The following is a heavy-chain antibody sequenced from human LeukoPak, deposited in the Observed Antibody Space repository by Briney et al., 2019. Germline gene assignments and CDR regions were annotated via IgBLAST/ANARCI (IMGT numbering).Heavy chain of an antibody. CDR1: GGSISSYY. V-gene: IGHV4-59*08. Sequence: PSETLSLTCTVSGGSISSYYWSWIRQPPGKGLEWIGYIYYSGSTNYNPSLKSRVTISVDTSKNHFSLNLRSVTAADTAVYYCARQITVAENFDYWGQGTLVTVSS. D-gene: IGHD6-19*01. CDR2: IYYSGST. CDR3: ARQITVAENFDY. J-gene: IGHJ4*02.